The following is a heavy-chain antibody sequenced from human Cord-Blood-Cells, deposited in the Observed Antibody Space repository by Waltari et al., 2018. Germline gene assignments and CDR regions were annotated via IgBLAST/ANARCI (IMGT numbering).Heavy chain of an antibody. D-gene: IGHD3-10*01. CDR3: ARGGPNYYGSGSDAFDI. CDR2: MNPNSGNT. V-gene: IGHV1-8*01. Sequence: QVQLVQSGAEVKKPGASVKVSCKASGYTFTSYDINWLRQAPGQGLEWMGWMNPNSGNTGYAQKFQGRVTMTRNTSISTAYIELSSLRSEDTAVYYCARGGPNYYGSGSDAFDIWGQGTMVTVSS. J-gene: IGHJ3*02. CDR1: GYTFTSYD.